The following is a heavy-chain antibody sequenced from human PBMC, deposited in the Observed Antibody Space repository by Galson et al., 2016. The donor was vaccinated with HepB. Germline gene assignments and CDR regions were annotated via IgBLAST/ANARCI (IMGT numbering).Heavy chain of an antibody. CDR3: AQSEYNSHERNNWFDS. CDR2: IYSGGGT. D-gene: IGHD1-20*01. Sequence: SLRLSCAASGFTVSGNYLTWVRQAPGRAPECVSIIYSGGGTYYADSVRGRFIISRDSSENTLYLQMNTLSGDETALYYCAQSEYNSHERNNWFDSWGLGTLVTVSS. V-gene: IGHV3-53*01. J-gene: IGHJ5*01. CDR1: GFTVSGNY.